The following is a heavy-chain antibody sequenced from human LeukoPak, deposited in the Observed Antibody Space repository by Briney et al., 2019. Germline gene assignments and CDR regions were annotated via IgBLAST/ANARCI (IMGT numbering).Heavy chain of an antibody. CDR1: GLTFSSCW. J-gene: IGHJ4*02. Sequence: PGGSLRLSCAASGLTFSSCWMSWVRQAPGKGLEWVANIKQDGSAKYYVDSVKGRFTISRDNAKNSLYLQMDSLRAEDTAVYYCAKDFVGAFDYWGQGTPVTVSS. CDR2: IKQDGSAK. D-gene: IGHD4/OR15-4a*01. CDR3: AKDFVGAFDY. V-gene: IGHV3-7*01.